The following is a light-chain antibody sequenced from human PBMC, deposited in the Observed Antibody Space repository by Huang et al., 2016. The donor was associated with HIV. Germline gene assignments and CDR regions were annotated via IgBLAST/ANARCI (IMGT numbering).Light chain of an antibody. J-gene: IGKJ3*01. CDR2: GAS. Sequence: EIVMTQSPATLSVSPGERATLSCRASQSVSSNLAWYQQKPGQAPRLLIYGASTRGSGIAARFSSSGSWTEFTLTISSLQSEDFAVYYCQQYNNWPPFTFGPGTKVDIK. CDR3: QQYNNWPPFT. V-gene: IGKV3-15*01. CDR1: QSVSSN.